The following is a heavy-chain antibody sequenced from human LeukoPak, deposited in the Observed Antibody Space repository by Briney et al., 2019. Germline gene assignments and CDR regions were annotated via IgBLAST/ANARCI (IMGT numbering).Heavy chain of an antibody. V-gene: IGHV1-3*01. CDR1: GYTFTQYS. Sequence: GASVKVSCKASGYTFTQYSMHWVRQAPGQRLEWMGWINAGNGNTKYSQKFQGRVTITRDTSASTAYMELSSLRSEDTAVYYCARDRTARGDFDLWGRGTLVTVSS. CDR3: ARDRTARGDFDL. J-gene: IGHJ2*01. CDR2: INAGNGNT.